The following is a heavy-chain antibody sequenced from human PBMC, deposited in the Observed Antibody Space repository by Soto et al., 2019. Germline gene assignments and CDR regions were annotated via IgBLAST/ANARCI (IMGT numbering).Heavy chain of an antibody. CDR1: GFTFTRYG. CDR2: IWYDGSNK. J-gene: IGHJ4*02. CDR3: ARDRRFLEWLDY. Sequence: QMHLVESGGGVVQPGRSLTLSCVASGFTFTRYGIHWVRQAPGKGMEWVAGIWYDGSNKYYGDSVKGRFSISRDNSKNTVYLQMNSLGAEDTAVYYGARDRRFLEWLDYWGQGTLVSVSS. V-gene: IGHV3-33*01. D-gene: IGHD3-3*01.